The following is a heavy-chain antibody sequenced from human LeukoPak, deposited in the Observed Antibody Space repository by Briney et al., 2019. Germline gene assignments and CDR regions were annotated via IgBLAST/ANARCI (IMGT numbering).Heavy chain of an antibody. CDR3: ARDRITIFGVVES. Sequence: GGSLRLSCAASGFTFTSYTMNRVRQAPGKGLAWVASISSSSNYIYYADSVKGRFTISRDNAKNSLYLQMNSLRAEDTPVYYCARDRITIFGVVESWGQGTLVTVSS. CDR1: GFTFTSYT. V-gene: IGHV3-21*01. J-gene: IGHJ4*02. D-gene: IGHD3-3*01. CDR2: ISSSSNYI.